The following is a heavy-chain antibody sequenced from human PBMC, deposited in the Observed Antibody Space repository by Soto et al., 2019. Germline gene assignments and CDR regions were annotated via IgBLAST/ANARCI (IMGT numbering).Heavy chain of an antibody. CDR1: GDSISSADYF. J-gene: IGHJ4*01. CDR3: AREPYLPFYRYDV. CDR2: IFHSGTT. D-gene: IGHD3-16*02. V-gene: IGHV4-30-4*01. Sequence: PSETLSLTCSVSGDSISSADYFWTWIRQSPGKGLEWMGYIFHSGTTYYNPSLKGRLLISIENSKNQFSLRLTSVTAADSAVYFCAREPYLPFYRYDVWGDVTLFTVSS.